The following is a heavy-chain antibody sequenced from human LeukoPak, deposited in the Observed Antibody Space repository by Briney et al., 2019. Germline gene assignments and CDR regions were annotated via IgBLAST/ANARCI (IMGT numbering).Heavy chain of an antibody. CDR2: ISWNSGSI. CDR3: AKDLLAARPSTHYYYYMDV. V-gene: IGHV3-9*01. D-gene: IGHD6-6*01. CDR1: GFTFDDYA. Sequence: PGGSLSLSCAASGFTFDDYAMHWVRQPPGKGLEWVSGISWNSGSIAYAHSVQSRFTISRDNAKNTLYLQMHSLRAEDTALYYCAKDLLAARPSTHYYYYMDVWGKGTTVTVSS. J-gene: IGHJ6*03.